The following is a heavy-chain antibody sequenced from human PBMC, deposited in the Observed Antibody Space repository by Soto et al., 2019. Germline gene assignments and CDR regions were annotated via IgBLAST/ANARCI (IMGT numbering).Heavy chain of an antibody. CDR3: ARGPSNTSGRFQFFDS. V-gene: IGHV1-18*01. Sequence: QVQLVQSATEVKKPGASVQVSCKTSGYSFTKYAISWIRQAPGQGLEWMGWISTYNRDTMYAPKCQGRVTLTTDTSTTTVHMELRSLRSEDTAVYYCARGPSNTSGRFQFFDSWGQGTLVTVSP. J-gene: IGHJ4*02. CDR1: GYSFTKYA. CDR2: ISTYNRDT. D-gene: IGHD3-22*01.